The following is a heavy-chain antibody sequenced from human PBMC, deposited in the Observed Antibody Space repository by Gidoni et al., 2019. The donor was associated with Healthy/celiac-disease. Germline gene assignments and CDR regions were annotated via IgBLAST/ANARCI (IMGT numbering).Heavy chain of an antibody. CDR1: GFTFISYC. Sequence: EVQLVESGGGLVQPGGSLRLSCAASGFTFISYCMHWIRQAPGKGLVWVSRINSDGSSTSYADSVKGRFTISRDNAKNTLYLQMNSLRAEDTAVDYCARLRVLGYCSSTSCYNAYYYGMDVWGQGTTVTVSS. CDR2: INSDGSST. CDR3: ARLRVLGYCSSTSCYNAYYYGMDV. D-gene: IGHD2-2*02. J-gene: IGHJ6*02. V-gene: IGHV3-74*01.